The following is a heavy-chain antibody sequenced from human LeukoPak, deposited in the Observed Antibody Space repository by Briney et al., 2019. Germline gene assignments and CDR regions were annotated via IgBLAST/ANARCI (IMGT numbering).Heavy chain of an antibody. V-gene: IGHV3-7*01. CDR2: IKQDGSEK. J-gene: IGHJ5*02. CDR3: AREVGYSSGWLVH. CDR1: GFTFSSYW. D-gene: IGHD6-19*01. Sequence: GGSLRLSCAASGFTFSSYWMSWVRQAPGKGLEWVANIKQDGSEKYYVDSVKGRFTISRDNAKNSLYLQMNSLRAEDTAVYYCAREVGYSSGWLVHWGQGTLVTVSS.